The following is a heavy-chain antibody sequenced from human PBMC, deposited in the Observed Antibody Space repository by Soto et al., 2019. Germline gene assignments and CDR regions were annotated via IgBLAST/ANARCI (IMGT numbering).Heavy chain of an antibody. D-gene: IGHD5-12*01. CDR3: ARSEDIVAPSQNLDY. CDR1: GGTFSSYA. Sequence: ASVKVSCKASGGTFSSYAISWVRQAPGQGLEWMGGIIPIFGTANYAQKFQGRVTMTRDTSTSTVYMELSSLRSEDTAVYYCARSEDIVAPSQNLDYWGQGTLVTVSS. V-gene: IGHV1-69*05. CDR2: IIPIFGTA. J-gene: IGHJ4*02.